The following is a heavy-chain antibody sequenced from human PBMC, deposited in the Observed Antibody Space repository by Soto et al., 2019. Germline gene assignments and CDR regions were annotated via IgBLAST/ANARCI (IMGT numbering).Heavy chain of an antibody. Sequence: LRLSCGGSGFTFSSYGMRWVRQAPGKGLEWVAAISFDGSNGYYGDSVKGRFTISRDNSKNTLYLQMNSLRPEDTAVYYRAKDGNWELLPSTGMDVWGQGTTVTVSS. J-gene: IGHJ6*02. D-gene: IGHD1-26*01. CDR1: GFTFSSYG. CDR3: AKDGNWELLPSTGMDV. CDR2: ISFDGSNG. V-gene: IGHV3-30*18.